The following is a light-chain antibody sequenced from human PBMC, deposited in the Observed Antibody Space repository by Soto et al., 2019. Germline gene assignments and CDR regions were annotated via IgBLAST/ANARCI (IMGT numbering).Light chain of an antibody. CDR1: QSFRSSD. J-gene: IGKJ2*01. CDR3: QQYRRLVFT. CDR2: DAS. V-gene: IGKV3-20*01. Sequence: EIVLTQSPGTLSLSPGERATLSCRPSQSFRSSDLTWYQQKPGQPPRLLLYDASSRASGIPDRFTGSGSGTDFTLTITRVEPEDFAVYYCQQYRRLVFTFGQGTKLELK.